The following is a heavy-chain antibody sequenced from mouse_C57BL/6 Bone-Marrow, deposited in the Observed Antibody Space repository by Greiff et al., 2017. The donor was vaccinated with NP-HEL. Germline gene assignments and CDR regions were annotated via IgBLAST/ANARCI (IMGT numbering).Heavy chain of an antibody. CDR3: TTALSTMVKGGFAY. Sequence: EVKLMESGAELVRPGASVKLSCTASGFNIKDDYMHWVKQRPEQGLEWIGWIDPENGDTEYASKFQGKATITADTSSNTAHLQLSSLTSEDTAVYYCTTALSTMVKGGFAYWGQGTLVTVSA. CDR2: IDPENGDT. D-gene: IGHD2-1*01. CDR1: GFNIKDDY. J-gene: IGHJ3*01. V-gene: IGHV14-4*01.